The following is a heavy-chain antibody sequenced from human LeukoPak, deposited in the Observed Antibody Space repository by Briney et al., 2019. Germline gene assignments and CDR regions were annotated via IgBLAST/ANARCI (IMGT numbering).Heavy chain of an antibody. CDR2: INPSGGST. V-gene: IGHV1-46*01. CDR3: ARGITIFGVVNYYGMDV. J-gene: IGHJ6*02. D-gene: IGHD3-3*01. Sequence: ASLKASCTASGYTFTSYYMHWVRQAPGQGLEWMGIINPSGGSTSYAQKFQGRVTMTRDTSTSTVYMELSSLRSEDTAVYYCARGITIFGVVNYYGMDVWGQGTTVTVSS. CDR1: GYTFTSYY.